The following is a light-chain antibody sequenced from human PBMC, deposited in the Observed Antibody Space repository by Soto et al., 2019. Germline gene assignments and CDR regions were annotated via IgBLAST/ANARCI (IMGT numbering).Light chain of an antibody. CDR2: SNN. J-gene: IGLJ1*01. V-gene: IGLV1-44*01. CDR1: ISNIGSNT. CDR3: AAWDDSLNGSYV. Sequence: HSVLTQPPSSSGTPGQKVTISCSGSISNIGSNTVNWYQQLPGTAPKLLIYSNNQRPSGVPDRFSGSKSGTSASLAISGLQSEDEADYYCAAWDDSLNGSYVFGTGTKVTVL.